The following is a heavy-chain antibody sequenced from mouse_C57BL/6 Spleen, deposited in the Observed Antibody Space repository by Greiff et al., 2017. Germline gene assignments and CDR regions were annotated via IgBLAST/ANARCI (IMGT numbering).Heavy chain of an antibody. CDR3: ARHSLTYYFDY. CDR2: ISGGGGNT. Sequence: EVKLVESGGGLVKPGGSLKLSCAASGFTFSSYTMSWVRQTPEKRLEWVATISGGGGNTYYPDSVKGRFTISRDNAKNTLYLQMSSLRSEDTALYYCARHSLTYYFDYRGQGTTLTVSS. V-gene: IGHV5-9*01. CDR1: GFTFSSYT. J-gene: IGHJ2*01. D-gene: IGHD6-1*01.